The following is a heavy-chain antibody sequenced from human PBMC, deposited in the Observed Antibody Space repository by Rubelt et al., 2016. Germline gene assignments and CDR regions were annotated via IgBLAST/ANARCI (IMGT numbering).Heavy chain of an antibody. CDR1: GGSISSYY. CDR2: IYSSGGT. J-gene: IGHJ3*02. CDR3: ARHEQQLAAFDI. D-gene: IGHD6-13*01. Sequence: QVQLQESGPGLVKPSETLSLTCVVSGGSISSYYWSWIRQPPGKGLEWIGDIYSSGGTNYNPSLKSRVTISVDTSKDQRSRKRGSATAADTAVYYCARHEQQLAAFDIWGPGTMVTVSP. V-gene: IGHV4-59*08.